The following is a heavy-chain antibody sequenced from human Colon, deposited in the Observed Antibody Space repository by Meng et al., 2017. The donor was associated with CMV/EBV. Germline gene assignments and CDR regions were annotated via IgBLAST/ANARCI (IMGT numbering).Heavy chain of an antibody. CDR1: DYTFKSLG. V-gene: IGHV1-18*01. J-gene: IGHJ5*02. D-gene: IGHD4-23*01. CDR3: ARLNGGNSGDWFDP. Sequence: ASVKVSCKASDYTFKSLGFSWVRQAPGQGLEWMAWISAFNGNTNYAQNLQDRVTVTTDASTGTAYMELRSLKHDDTAVYYCARLNGGNSGDWFDPWGQGTLVTVSS. CDR2: ISAFNGNT.